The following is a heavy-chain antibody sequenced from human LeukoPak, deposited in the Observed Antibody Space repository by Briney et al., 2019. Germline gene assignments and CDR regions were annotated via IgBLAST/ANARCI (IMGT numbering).Heavy chain of an antibody. V-gene: IGHV3-9*01. CDR3: ARAIGVTCISTSCYSFDY. J-gene: IGHJ4*02. CDR1: GFIFDDYA. D-gene: IGHD2-2*02. CDR2: ISWNSGSI. Sequence: PGGSLRLSCVASGFIFDDYAIHWVRQAPGKGLEWVSGISWNSGSIGYADPVKGRFTISRDNAKNSLYLQMNSLRTEDTALYYCARAIGVTCISTSCYSFDYWGQGTLVTVSS.